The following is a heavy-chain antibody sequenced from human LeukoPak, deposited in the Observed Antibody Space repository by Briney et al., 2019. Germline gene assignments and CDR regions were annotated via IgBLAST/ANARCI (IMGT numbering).Heavy chain of an antibody. CDR3: AIVRGYSGYDYYDDPGYYYYYGMDV. CDR1: GYTFTGYY. CDR2: INPNCGGT. Sequence: GASVKVSCKASGYTFTGYYMHWVRQAPGQGLEWVGWINPNCGGTNYAQKFQGRVTMTRDTSISTAYMELSRLRSDDTAVYYCAIVRGYSGYDYYDDPGYYYYYGMDVWGQGTTVTVSS. D-gene: IGHD5-12*01. V-gene: IGHV1-2*02. J-gene: IGHJ6*02.